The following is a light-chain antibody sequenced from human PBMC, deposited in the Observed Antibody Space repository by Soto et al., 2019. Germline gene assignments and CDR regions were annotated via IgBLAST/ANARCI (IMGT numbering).Light chain of an antibody. CDR1: QSVSSSY. V-gene: IGKV3-20*01. J-gene: IGKJ5*01. Sequence: EVVWTQSPGTLSLSPGERATLSCRASQSVSSSYVAWYQQKRGQAPRLLMYGASSRATGIPDRFSGSGSGTDFTLTISRLEPEDFVLYYCQHFRAFGQGTRLEIK. CDR2: GAS. CDR3: QHFRA.